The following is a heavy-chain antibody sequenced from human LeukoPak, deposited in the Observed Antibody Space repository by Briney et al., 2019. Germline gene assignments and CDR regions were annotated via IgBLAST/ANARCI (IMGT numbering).Heavy chain of an antibody. D-gene: IGHD3-10*01. J-gene: IGHJ4*02. CDR1: GFTFSSYA. Sequence: PGGSLTLSCAVSGFTFSSYAMSWIRQAPGKGLEWVSAISGSGGSTYYPDSVKGRFPISRDNSKNTLYLQMNSLRAEDTAVYYCAKDIPPLRVYGSVSLFDYWGQGTLVTVSS. V-gene: IGHV3-23*01. CDR3: AKDIPPLRVYGSVSLFDY. CDR2: ISGSGGST.